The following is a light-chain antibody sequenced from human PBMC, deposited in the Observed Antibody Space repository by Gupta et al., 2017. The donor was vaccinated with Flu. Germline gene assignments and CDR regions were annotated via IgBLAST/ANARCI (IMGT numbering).Light chain of an antibody. J-gene: IGKJ2*01. Sequence: NCKPSQSVLYSSNNKNYLAWYQQQPGQPPKLLIYWASTRESGVPDRFSGSGSGTDFTLTISSLQAEDVAVYYCQQYYSTPYTFGQGTKLEIK. V-gene: IGKV4-1*01. CDR3: QQYYSTPYT. CDR2: WAS. CDR1: QSVLYSSNNKNY.